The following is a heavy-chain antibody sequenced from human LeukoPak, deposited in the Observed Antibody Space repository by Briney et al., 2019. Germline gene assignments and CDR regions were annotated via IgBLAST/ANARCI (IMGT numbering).Heavy chain of an antibody. J-gene: IGHJ5*02. CDR2: ISAYNGNT. Sequence: GASVKVSYKASGYTFTSYGISWVRQAPGQGLEWMGWISAYNGNTNYAQKLQGRVTMTTDTSTSTAYMELRSLRSDDTAVYYCARNYDFWSGYYTGGDNWFDPWGQGTLVTVSS. CDR3: ARNYDFWSGYYTGGDNWFDP. V-gene: IGHV1-18*01. CDR1: GYTFTSYG. D-gene: IGHD3-3*01.